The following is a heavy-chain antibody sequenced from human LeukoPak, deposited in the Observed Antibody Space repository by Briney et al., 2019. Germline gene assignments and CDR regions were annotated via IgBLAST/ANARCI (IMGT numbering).Heavy chain of an antibody. V-gene: IGHV3-9*01. CDR3: AKEARDGSIDY. D-gene: IGHD5-24*01. J-gene: IGHJ4*02. CDR1: GFTFDDYA. CDR2: ISWNSGSI. Sequence: PGRSLRLSCAASGFTFDDYAMHLVRQAPGKGLEWVSGISWNSGSIGYADSVKGRFTISRDNAKNSLYLQMNSLRAEDTALYYCAKEARDGSIDYWGQGTLVTVSS.